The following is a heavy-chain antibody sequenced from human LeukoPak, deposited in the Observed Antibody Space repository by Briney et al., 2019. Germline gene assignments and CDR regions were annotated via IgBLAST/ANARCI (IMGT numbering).Heavy chain of an antibody. J-gene: IGHJ4*02. V-gene: IGHV3-30*18. CDR3: AKDPYGSGSYLDY. Sequence: GGSLRLSCAASGLTFSSYGMHWVRQAPGKGLEWVAVISYDGSNKYYADSVKGRFTISRDNSKNTLYLQMNSLRAEDTAVYYCAKDPYGSGSYLDYWGQGTLVTVSS. CDR1: GLTFSSYG. CDR2: ISYDGSNK. D-gene: IGHD3-10*01.